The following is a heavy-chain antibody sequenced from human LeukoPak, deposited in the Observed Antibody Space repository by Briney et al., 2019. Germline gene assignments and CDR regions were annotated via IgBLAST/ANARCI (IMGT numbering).Heavy chain of an antibody. CDR2: ISSSGSTI. J-gene: IGHJ3*02. D-gene: IGHD3-22*01. CDR3: ARDSPSYYVSSSNAFDI. Sequence: AGGSLRLSCAASGFTFSSYEMNWVRQAPGKGLEWVSYISSSGSTIYYADSVKGRSTISRDNAKNSLYLQMNSLRAEDTAVYYCARDSPSYYVSSSNAFDIWGQGTMVTVSS. V-gene: IGHV3-48*03. CDR1: GFTFSSYE.